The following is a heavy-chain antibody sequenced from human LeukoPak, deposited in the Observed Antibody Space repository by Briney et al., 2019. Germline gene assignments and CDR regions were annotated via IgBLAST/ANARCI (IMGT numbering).Heavy chain of an antibody. V-gene: IGHV4-38-2*02. CDR1: GYSISSDYF. CDR3: ARVKGVVTAILDY. D-gene: IGHD2-21*02. CDR2: IYHSGST. J-gene: IGHJ4*02. Sequence: SETLSLTCTVSGYSISSDYFWGWIRQPPGKGLEWIGTIYHSGSTYYNPSLKSRVTISVDTSKNQFSLKLISVTAADTAVYYCARVKGVVTAILDYWGQGTLVTVSS.